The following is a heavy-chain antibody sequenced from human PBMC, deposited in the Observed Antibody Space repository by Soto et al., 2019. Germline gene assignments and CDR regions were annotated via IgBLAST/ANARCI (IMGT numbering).Heavy chain of an antibody. CDR1: GGSFSGYY. Sequence: SETLSLTCAVYGGSFSGYYWSWIRQPPGKGLEWIGEINHSGSTNYNPSLKSRVTISVDTSKNQFSLKLSSVTAADTAVYYCASCYMVGGVAATNGAFDIWGQGTMVTVSS. J-gene: IGHJ3*02. V-gene: IGHV4-34*01. D-gene: IGHD2-15*01. CDR2: INHSGST. CDR3: ASCYMVGGVAATNGAFDI.